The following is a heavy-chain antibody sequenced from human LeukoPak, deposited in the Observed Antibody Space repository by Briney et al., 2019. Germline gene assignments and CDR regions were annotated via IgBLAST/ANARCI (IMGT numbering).Heavy chain of an antibody. D-gene: IGHD6-19*01. J-gene: IGHJ4*02. V-gene: IGHV3-33*06. Sequence: PGGSLRLSCAASGFTFSSYGTHWVRQAPGKGLEWVAVIWYDGSNKYYADSVKGRFTISRDNSKNTLYLQMNSLRAEDTAVYYCAKAARVAGLTTFDYWGQGTLVTVSS. CDR1: GFTFSSYG. CDR3: AKAARVAGLTTFDY. CDR2: IWYDGSNK.